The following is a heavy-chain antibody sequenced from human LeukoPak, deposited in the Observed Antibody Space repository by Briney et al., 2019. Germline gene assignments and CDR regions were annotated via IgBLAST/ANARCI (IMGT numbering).Heavy chain of an antibody. CDR3: ARDGYNSHFDY. Sequence: GGSLRLSCAASGFTFSSYEMNWIRQAPGKGLEWVSYISRSGSTIYYADSVKGRFTISRDNAKNSLYLQMNSLRAEDTAVYYCARDGYNSHFDYWGQGTLVTVSS. CDR1: GFTFSSYE. D-gene: IGHD5-24*01. CDR2: ISRSGSTI. V-gene: IGHV3-48*03. J-gene: IGHJ4*02.